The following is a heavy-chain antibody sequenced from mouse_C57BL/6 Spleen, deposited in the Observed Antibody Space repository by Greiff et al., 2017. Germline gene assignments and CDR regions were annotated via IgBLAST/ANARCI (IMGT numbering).Heavy chain of an antibody. CDR3: TVYDGYSSFAY. Sequence: DVKLVESGGGLVQPGGSMKLSCVASGFTFSNYWMNWVRQSPEKGLEWVAQIRLKSDNYATHYAESVKGRFTISRDDSNSSVYLQMNNLRAEDTGIYYCTVYDGYSSFAYWGQGTLVTVSA. V-gene: IGHV6-3*01. J-gene: IGHJ3*01. CDR1: GFTFSNYW. D-gene: IGHD2-3*01. CDR2: IRLKSDNYAT.